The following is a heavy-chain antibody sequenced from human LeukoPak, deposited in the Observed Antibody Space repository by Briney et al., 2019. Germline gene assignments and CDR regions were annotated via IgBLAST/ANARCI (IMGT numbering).Heavy chain of an antibody. J-gene: IGHJ4*02. CDR2: IYHSGST. CDR3: ARAPPARGGFDC. V-gene: IGHV4-4*02. D-gene: IGHD3-16*01. Sequence: PSETLSLTCAVSGGSISSNNWWSWVRQPPGKGLEWIGEIYHSGSTNYNPSLKSRVTISLDKSKNLFSLNLSSVTAADTAVYYCARAPPARGGFDCWGQGTLVTVSS. CDR1: GGSISSNNW.